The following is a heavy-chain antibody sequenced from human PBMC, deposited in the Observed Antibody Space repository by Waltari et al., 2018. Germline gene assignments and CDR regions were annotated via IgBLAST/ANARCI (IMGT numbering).Heavy chain of an antibody. J-gene: IGHJ4*02. V-gene: IGHV3-23*01. Sequence: LQLQESGPGLVKPSETLSLTCTVSGGSISSSSYYWGWIRQPPGKGLEWVSAISGSGGSTYYADSVKGRFTISRDNSKNTLYLQMNSLRAEDTAVYYCAKESDRIGDYGDYGFDYWGQGTLVTVSS. D-gene: IGHD4-17*01. CDR3: AKESDRIGDYGDYGFDY. CDR2: ISGSGGST. CDR1: GGSISSSSYY.